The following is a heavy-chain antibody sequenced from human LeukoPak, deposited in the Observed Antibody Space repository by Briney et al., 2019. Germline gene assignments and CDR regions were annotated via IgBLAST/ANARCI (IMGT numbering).Heavy chain of an antibody. CDR1: GYTFTGYY. CDR2: INPNSGGT. V-gene: IGHV1-2*02. J-gene: IGHJ6*03. CDR3: ARSSRDGYKTYYYYYMDV. D-gene: IGHD5-24*01. Sequence: GASVKVSCKASGYTFTGYYMHWVRQAPEQGLEWMGWINPNSGGTNYAQKFQGRVTMTRDTSISTAYMELSRLRSDDTAVYYCARSSRDGYKTYYYYYMDVWGKGTTVTISS.